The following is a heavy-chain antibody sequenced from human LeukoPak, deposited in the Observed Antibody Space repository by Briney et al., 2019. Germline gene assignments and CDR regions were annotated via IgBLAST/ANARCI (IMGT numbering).Heavy chain of an antibody. D-gene: IGHD4-17*01. Sequence: HPGGSLRLSCAASGFTFNKHGVHWVRQAPGKGPEWVAVIRDDGTQRYYGDSVKGRFTISRDNSKSILYLQMNSLTAEDTAVYYCVKEADQSVRYFDHWGQGTLVTVSS. CDR1: GFTFNKHG. V-gene: IGHV3-30*02. CDR3: VKEADQSVRYFDH. J-gene: IGHJ4*02. CDR2: IRDDGTQR.